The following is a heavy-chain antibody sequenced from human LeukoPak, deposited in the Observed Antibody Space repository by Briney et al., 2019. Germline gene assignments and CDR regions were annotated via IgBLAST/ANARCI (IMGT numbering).Heavy chain of an antibody. J-gene: IGHJ4*02. CDR1: GFIFRNYW. D-gene: IGHD2-21*01. V-gene: IGHV3-7*03. Sequence: GGSLRLSCGASGFIFRNYWMSWVRQAPGKGLEWVANIKQHGSEKYYVDSVKGRFTISRDNAKNSLYLQMNSLRAEDTAVYYCARDFTYCGGDCYSGWPMGFWGQGTLVTVSS. CDR3: ARDFTYCGGDCYSGWPMGF. CDR2: IKQHGSEK.